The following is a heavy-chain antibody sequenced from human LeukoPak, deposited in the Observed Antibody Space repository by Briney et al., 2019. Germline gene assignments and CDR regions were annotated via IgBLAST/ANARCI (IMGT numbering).Heavy chain of an antibody. Sequence: RASVKVSCKASGYTFTSYGISWVRQAPGQGLEWMGWISAYNGNTNYAQKLQGRVTMTTDTSTSTAYMELRSLRSDDTAVYYCARFFDYDILTGSFVPWGQGTLVTVSS. D-gene: IGHD3-9*01. CDR1: GYTFTSYG. V-gene: IGHV1-18*04. CDR2: ISAYNGNT. CDR3: ARFFDYDILTGSFVP. J-gene: IGHJ5*02.